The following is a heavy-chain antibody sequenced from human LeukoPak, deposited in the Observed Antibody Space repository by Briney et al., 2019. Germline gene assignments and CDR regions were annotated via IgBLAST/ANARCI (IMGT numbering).Heavy chain of an antibody. CDR2: INPNSCGT. Sequence: ASVKVSCKASGYTFTGYYMHWVRQAPGQGLEWMGWINPNSCGTNYAQKFQGRVTMTRDTSISTAYMELSRLRSDDTAVYYCARGGEGYSGYAPGVGRDYWGQGTLVTVSS. D-gene: IGHD5-12*01. V-gene: IGHV1-2*02. CDR3: ARGGEGYSGYAPGVGRDY. CDR1: GYTFTGYY. J-gene: IGHJ4*02.